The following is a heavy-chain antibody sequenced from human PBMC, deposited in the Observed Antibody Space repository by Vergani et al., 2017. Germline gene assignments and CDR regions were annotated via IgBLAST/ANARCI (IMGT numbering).Heavy chain of an antibody. Sequence: VQLQESGPGLVKPSETLSLTCTVSGDSVISTDYHWGWIRQPPGKGLECIGSMDYSGSTSYNPSLESRISISFETPKNQFSLRLTSVTAADTAVYYCESRRGACRAAYCHSYDFWGPGTLVGVSS. CDR1: GDSVISTDYH. CDR3: ESRRGACRAAYCHSYDF. D-gene: IGHD2-15*01. V-gene: IGHV4-39*01. CDR2: MDYSGST. J-gene: IGHJ4*02.